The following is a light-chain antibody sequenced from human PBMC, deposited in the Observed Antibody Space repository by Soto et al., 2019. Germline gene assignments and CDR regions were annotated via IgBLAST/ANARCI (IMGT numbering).Light chain of an antibody. CDR3: SSYTSDNTLV. J-gene: IGLJ3*02. CDR2: EVN. Sequence: QSALTQPASVSGSPGQSVTISCTGTNNAFGAYDYVSWYQQHPGRAPKLIIFEVNKRPSGVSERSTGSKSGNTASLTISGLQAEDETDYYCSSYTSDNTLVFGGGTKVTVL. V-gene: IGLV2-14*01. CDR1: NNAFGAYDY.